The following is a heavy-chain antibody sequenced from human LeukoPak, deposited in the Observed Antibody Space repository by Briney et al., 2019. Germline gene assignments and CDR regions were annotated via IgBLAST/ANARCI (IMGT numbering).Heavy chain of an antibody. D-gene: IGHD5-24*01. V-gene: IGHV3-21*01. CDR3: ASGDGYNYRIDY. CDR1: GFTSSSYS. CDR2: ISSSSSYI. Sequence: GGSLRLSCAASGFTSSSYSMNWVRQAPGKGLEWVSSISSSSSYIYYADSVKGRFTISRDNAKNSLYLQMNSLRAEDTAVYYCASGDGYNYRIDYWGQGTLVTVSS. J-gene: IGHJ4*02.